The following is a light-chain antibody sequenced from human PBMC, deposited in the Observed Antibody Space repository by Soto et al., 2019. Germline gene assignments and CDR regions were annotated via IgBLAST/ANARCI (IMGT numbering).Light chain of an antibody. CDR3: CSYGGSNHFV. V-gene: IGLV2-8*01. Sequence: QSALTQPPSASGSPGQSVTISCTGTSSDVGHYDYVSWYQQHPGKAPKLMIYEVSKRPSGVPDRFSGSKFGYTASLTVSGLQAEDEADYYCCSYGGSNHFVFGGGTKLTVL. CDR1: SSDVGHYDY. J-gene: IGLJ2*01. CDR2: EVS.